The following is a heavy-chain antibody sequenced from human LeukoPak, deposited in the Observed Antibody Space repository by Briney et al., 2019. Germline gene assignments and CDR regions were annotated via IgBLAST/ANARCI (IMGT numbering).Heavy chain of an antibody. CDR2: INHSGST. CDR3: ARGFRGDNFDY. V-gene: IGHV4-34*01. Sequence: PLETLSLTCAVYGGSFSGYYWSWIRQPPGKGLEWIGEINHSGSTNYNPSLKSRVTISVDTSKNQFSLKLSSVTAADTAVYFCARGFRGDNFDYWGQGTLVTVSS. CDR1: GGSFSGYY. D-gene: IGHD7-27*01. J-gene: IGHJ4*02.